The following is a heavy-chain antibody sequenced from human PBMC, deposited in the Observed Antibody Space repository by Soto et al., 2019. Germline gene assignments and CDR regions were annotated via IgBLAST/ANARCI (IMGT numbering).Heavy chain of an antibody. D-gene: IGHD3-3*01. J-gene: IGHJ6*02. CDR2: IIPIFGTA. CDR3: ARPGQIFGGEYYYYYGMNV. Sequence: QVQLVQSGAEVEKPGSSVKVSCKASGGTFSSYAISWVRQAPGQGLEWMGGIIPIFGTANYAQKFQGRVTITADESTSTAYMELSSLRSEYTAVFYCARPGQIFGGEYYYYYGMNVWGQVTTVTVSS. CDR1: GGTFSSYA. V-gene: IGHV1-69*01.